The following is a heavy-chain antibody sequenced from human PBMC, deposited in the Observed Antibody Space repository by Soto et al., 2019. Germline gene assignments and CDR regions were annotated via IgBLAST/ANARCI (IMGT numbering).Heavy chain of an antibody. CDR1: GGTFSSYA. J-gene: IGHJ6*02. CDR2: IIPIFGTA. Sequence: QVQLVQSGAEVKKPGSSVKVSCKASGGTFSSYAISWVRQAPGQGLEWMGGIIPIFGTANYAQKFQGRVTIPADESTSPAYMELSSLRSEDTAVYYCAIDLYRGSYSPNPNYYYYGMDVWGQGTTVTVSS. CDR3: AIDLYRGSYSPNPNYYYYGMDV. D-gene: IGHD1-26*01. V-gene: IGHV1-69*01.